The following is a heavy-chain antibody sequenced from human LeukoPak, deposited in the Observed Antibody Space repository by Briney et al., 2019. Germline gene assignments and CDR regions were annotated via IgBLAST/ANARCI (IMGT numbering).Heavy chain of an antibody. D-gene: IGHD1-14*01. J-gene: IGHJ2*01. CDR2: INPSGGST. CDR1: GYTFTSYY. V-gene: IGHV1-46*03. Sequence: ASVKVSCKASGYTFTSYYMHWVRQAPGQGLEWMGIINPSGGSTSYAQKFQGRVTMTRDMSTSTVYMELSSLRSEDTAVYYCARETAGNWYFDLWGRGTLVTVSS. CDR3: ARETAGNWYFDL.